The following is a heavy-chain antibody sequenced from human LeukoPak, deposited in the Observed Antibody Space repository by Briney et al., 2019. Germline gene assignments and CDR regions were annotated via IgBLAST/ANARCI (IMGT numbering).Heavy chain of an antibody. CDR3: AIHYYDSSGHLDS. CDR2: ISGSGGST. Sequence: PGGSLRLSCAASGFTFSSYAMSWVRQAPGKGQEWVSGISGSGGSTYYADSMKGRFTISRDNSKNSLYLQMNTLRAEDTAVYYCAIHYYDSSGHLDSWGQGTPVTVSS. J-gene: IGHJ4*02. V-gene: IGHV3-23*01. D-gene: IGHD3-22*01. CDR1: GFTFSSYA.